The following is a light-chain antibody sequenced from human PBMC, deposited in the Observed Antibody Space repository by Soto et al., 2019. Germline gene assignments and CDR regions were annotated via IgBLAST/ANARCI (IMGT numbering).Light chain of an antibody. CDR3: QQYGSSPTWT. CDR2: GAS. V-gene: IGKV3-20*01. Sequence: EIVLTQSPGTLSLSPGERATLSCRASQSVSSSYLAWYQQKIGQAPRLLIYGASSRATGIPDRFSGSGSGTDFTVTISRLEPEDFAVYYCQQYGSSPTWTFGQGTKVEIK. J-gene: IGKJ1*01. CDR1: QSVSSSY.